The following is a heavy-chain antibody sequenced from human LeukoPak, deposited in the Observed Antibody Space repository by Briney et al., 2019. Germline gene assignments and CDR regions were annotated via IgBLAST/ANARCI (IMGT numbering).Heavy chain of an antibody. CDR3: AKASYYYYNGMDV. Sequence: PGGSLRLSCAASGFTFSSYAMSWVRQAPGRGLDWVSVISGSAGSTFYADSVKGRFTISRDNSKNTVYLQMNSLRAEDTALYHCAKASYYYYNGMDVWGQGTTVTVSS. J-gene: IGHJ6*02. CDR2: ISGSAGST. CDR1: GFTFSSYA. V-gene: IGHV3-23*01.